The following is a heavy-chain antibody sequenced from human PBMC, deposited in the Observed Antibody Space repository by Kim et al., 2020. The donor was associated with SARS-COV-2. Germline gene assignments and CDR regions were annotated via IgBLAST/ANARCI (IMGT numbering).Heavy chain of an antibody. V-gene: IGHV1-69*13. D-gene: IGHD3-22*01. CDR1: GGTFSSYA. J-gene: IGHJ4*02. Sequence: SVKVSCKASGGTFSSYAISWVRQAPGQGLEWMGGIIPIFGTANYAQKFQGRVTITADESTSTAYMELSSLRSEDTAVYYCARTARRYYDSSGYYYSGRYFDYWGQGTLVTVSS. CDR2: IIPIFGTA. CDR3: ARTARRYYDSSGYYYSGRYFDY.